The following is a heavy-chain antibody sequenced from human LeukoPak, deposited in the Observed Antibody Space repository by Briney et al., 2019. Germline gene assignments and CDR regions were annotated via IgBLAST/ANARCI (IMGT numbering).Heavy chain of an antibody. Sequence: PSETLSLACSVSGAFSSRYYWSWVRQPRGKGLEWIGHIFFSGHSNYKPSLTSRISMSVDTSKAQFSLQLTSVTAADTAVYYCARLDPLGFFAQWGPGTLVTVSS. J-gene: IGHJ4*03. V-gene: IGHV4-59*12. CDR3: ARLDPLGFFAQ. CDR2: IFFSGHS. CDR1: GAFSSRYY.